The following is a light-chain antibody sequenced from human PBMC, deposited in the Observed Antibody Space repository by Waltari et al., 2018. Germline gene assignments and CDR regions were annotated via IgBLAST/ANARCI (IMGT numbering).Light chain of an antibody. J-gene: IGLJ3*02. CDR3: QSADRSGSQWV. CDR2: KDN. Sequence: SYELTQPPSVSVSPGQTARITCSGDELPRQYVCWYQKKAGQAPLMVMYKDNERPSGIPDRFSGSGSGTTNTLTISDVQAEDEADYYCQSADRSGSQWVFGGGTKLTVL. V-gene: IGLV3-25*03. CDR1: ELPRQY.